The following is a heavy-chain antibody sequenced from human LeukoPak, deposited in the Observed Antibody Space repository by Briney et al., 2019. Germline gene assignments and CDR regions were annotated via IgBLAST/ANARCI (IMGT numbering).Heavy chain of an antibody. CDR2: ISGSGGST. D-gene: IGHD7-27*01. CDR1: GFTFSSYA. CDR3: AKSMGIWYFDL. J-gene: IGHJ2*01. Sequence: GGSLRLSCAASGFTFSSYAMNWVRQAPGKGLEWVSAISGSGGSTYYTDSVKGRFTISRDNSKNTLYLQMNSLRAEDTAVYYCAKSMGIWYFDLWGRGALVTVSS. V-gene: IGHV3-23*01.